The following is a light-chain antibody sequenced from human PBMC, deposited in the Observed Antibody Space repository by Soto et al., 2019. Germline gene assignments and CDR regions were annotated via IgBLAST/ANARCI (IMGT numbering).Light chain of an antibody. Sequence: EIVMTQSPATLSVSPGDRATLSCRASQSVDNDLAWYQQKPGQPPRLLIYDASTRATGIPARFSGSQSGTEFTLTISSLLSEDFAVYYCQQYGAPPLTFGPGTKVD. V-gene: IGKV3D-15*01. CDR2: DAS. J-gene: IGKJ3*01. CDR1: QSVDND. CDR3: QQYGAPPLT.